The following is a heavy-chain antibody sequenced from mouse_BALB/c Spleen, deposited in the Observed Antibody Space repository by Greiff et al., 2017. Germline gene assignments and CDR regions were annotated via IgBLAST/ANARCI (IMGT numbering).Heavy chain of an antibody. CDR2: IWAGGST. CDR1: GFSLTSYG. D-gene: IGHD1-1*01. CDR3: ARRYYGSSWYYYAMDY. J-gene: IGHJ4*01. V-gene: IGHV2-9*02. Sequence: VKLMESGPGLVAPSQSLSITCTVSGFSLTSYGVHWVRQPPGKGLEWLGVIWAGGSTNYNSALMSRLSISKDNSKSQVFLKMNSLQTDDTAMYYCARRYYGSSWYYYAMDYWGQGTSVTVSS.